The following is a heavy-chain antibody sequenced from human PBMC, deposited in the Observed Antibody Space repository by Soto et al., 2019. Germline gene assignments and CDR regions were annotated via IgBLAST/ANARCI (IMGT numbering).Heavy chain of an antibody. J-gene: IGHJ4*02. D-gene: IGHD2-15*01. Sequence: SVKVSCKASGGTFSSYAISWVRQAPGQGLEWMGGIIPIFGTANYAQKFQGRVTITADESTSTAYMELSSLRSEDTAVYYCARERCSGGSCPYYFDYWGQGTLVTVSS. CDR2: IIPIFGTA. CDR1: GGTFSSYA. V-gene: IGHV1-69*13. CDR3: ARERCSGGSCPYYFDY.